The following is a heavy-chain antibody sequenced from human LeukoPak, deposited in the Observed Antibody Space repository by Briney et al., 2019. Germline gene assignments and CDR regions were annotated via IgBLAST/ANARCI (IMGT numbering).Heavy chain of an antibody. J-gene: IGHJ4*02. D-gene: IGHD3-9*01. CDR2: IHYSGST. Sequence: PSETLSLTCTVSGDSISYYYWSWIRQPPGKELEWIGYIHYSGSTKYNPSLQSRVTISVDTSRNHFSLKLSSVTAADTAVYYCARHNGDDILTAYFPMLDYWGQGALVTVSS. V-gene: IGHV4-59*08. CDR3: ARHNGDDILTAYFPMLDY. CDR1: GDSISYYY.